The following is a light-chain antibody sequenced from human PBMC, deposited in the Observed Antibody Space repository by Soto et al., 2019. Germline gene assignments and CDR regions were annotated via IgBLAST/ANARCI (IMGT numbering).Light chain of an antibody. V-gene: IGKV1-39*01. Sequence: DIQMTQSPSSLSASVGDRVTITCRVSQSISSYLNWYQQKPGKAPKLLIYAASSLPSGVTSRFSGSGSGTDFTLTISSLQPEDFATYYCQQSYSTPPLTFGGGTKVEIK. CDR1: QSISSY. CDR3: QQSYSTPPLT. J-gene: IGKJ4*02. CDR2: AAS.